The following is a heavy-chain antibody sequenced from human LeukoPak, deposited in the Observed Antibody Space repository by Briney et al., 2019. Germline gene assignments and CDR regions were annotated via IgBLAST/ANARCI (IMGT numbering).Heavy chain of an antibody. CDR1: GGSISSYY. Sequence: SETLSLTCTVSGGSISSYYWSWIRQPPGKGLEWIGYIYYSGSTNYNPSLKSRVTISVDTSKNQFSLKLNSVTAADTAVYYCAGGGDSGGYYYPMFDYWGQGTLVAVSS. J-gene: IGHJ4*02. CDR3: AGGGDSGGYYYPMFDY. CDR2: IYYSGST. V-gene: IGHV4-59*01. D-gene: IGHD3-22*01.